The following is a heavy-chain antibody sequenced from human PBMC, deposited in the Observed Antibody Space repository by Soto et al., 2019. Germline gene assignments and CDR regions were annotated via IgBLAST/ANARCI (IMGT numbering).Heavy chain of an antibody. Sequence: QVQLVESGGGVVQPGRSLRLSCAASGFTFSSYGMHWVRQAPGKGLEWVAVIWYDGSNKYYADSVKGRFTISRDNSKNTLYLQMNSLRAEDTAVYYCARNSREDDYGYYVSGAFDIWGQGTMVTVSS. CDR2: IWYDGSNK. CDR1: GFTFSSYG. V-gene: IGHV3-33*01. D-gene: IGHD4-17*01. CDR3: ARNSREDDYGYYVSGAFDI. J-gene: IGHJ3*02.